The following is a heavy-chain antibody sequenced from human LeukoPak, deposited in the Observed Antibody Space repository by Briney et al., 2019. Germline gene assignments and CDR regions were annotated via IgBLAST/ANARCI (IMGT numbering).Heavy chain of an antibody. CDR3: VTGPVVPAAPFYFDY. D-gene: IGHD2-2*01. CDR2: ISSNGGST. J-gene: IGHJ4*02. CDR1: GFTFSSYA. Sequence: PGGSLRLSCSASGFTFSSYAMHWVRQAPGKGLEYVSAISSNGGSTYYADSVKGRFTISRDNSKNTLHLQMSSLRAEDTAVYYCVTGPVVPAAPFYFDYWGQGTLVTVSS. V-gene: IGHV3-64D*06.